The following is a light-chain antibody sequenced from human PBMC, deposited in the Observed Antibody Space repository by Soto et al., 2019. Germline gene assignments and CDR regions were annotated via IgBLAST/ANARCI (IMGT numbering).Light chain of an antibody. CDR3: QNYNSAPWT. Sequence: DIQMTQSPSSVSASVGGRVTFSCRASQGITSHLAWYQQKPGKVPKLLIYAASTLQSGVPSRFSGSGSGTDFTLTISSLPPEDVATYFCQNYNSAPWTFGQGTKVEI. V-gene: IGKV1-27*01. J-gene: IGKJ1*01. CDR2: AAS. CDR1: QGITSH.